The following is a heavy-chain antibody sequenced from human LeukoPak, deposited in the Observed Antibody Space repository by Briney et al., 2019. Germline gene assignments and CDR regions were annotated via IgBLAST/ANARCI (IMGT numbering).Heavy chain of an antibody. J-gene: IGHJ4*02. V-gene: IGHV3-33*01. D-gene: IGHD6-19*01. CDR2: IWYDGSNK. CDR3: ASTSGWYEPIDY. Sequence: PGRSLRLSCAASGFTFSSYGMRWVRQAPGKGLEWVAVIWYDGSNKYYADSVKGRFTISRDNSKNTLYLQMNSLRAEDTAVYYCASTSGWYEPIDYWGQGTLVTVSS. CDR1: GFTFSSYG.